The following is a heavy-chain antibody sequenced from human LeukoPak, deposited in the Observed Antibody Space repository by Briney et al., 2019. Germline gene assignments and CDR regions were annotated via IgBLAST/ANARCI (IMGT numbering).Heavy chain of an antibody. V-gene: IGHV4-59*12. CDR2: IYYSGST. J-gene: IGHJ4*02. D-gene: IGHD6-13*01. CDR1: GGSISSYY. CDR3: ARGPWAAGRYFDY. Sequence: SETLSLTCTVSGGSISSYYWSWIRQPPGKGLEWIGYIYYSGSTNYNPPLKSRVTISVDTSKNQFSLKLSSVTAADTAVYYCARGPWAAGRYFDYWGQGTLVTVSS.